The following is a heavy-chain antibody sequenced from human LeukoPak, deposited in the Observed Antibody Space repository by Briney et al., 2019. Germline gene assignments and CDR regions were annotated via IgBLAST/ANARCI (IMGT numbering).Heavy chain of an antibody. CDR1: GYTFTGYY. D-gene: IGHD3-9*01. Sequence: ASVKVSCKASGYTFTGYYMHWVRQAPGQGLEWMGWINPNNGGTDYAQKFQGRVTMTRDTSINTAYMELSRLRSDDTAVYFCARGEGRRYFDWFFSWGQGTLVTVSS. J-gene: IGHJ5*01. CDR3: ARGEGRRYFDWFFS. CDR2: INPNNGGT. V-gene: IGHV1-2*02.